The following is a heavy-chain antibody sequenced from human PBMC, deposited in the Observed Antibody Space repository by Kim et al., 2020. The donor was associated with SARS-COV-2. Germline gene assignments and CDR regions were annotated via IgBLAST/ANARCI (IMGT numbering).Heavy chain of an antibody. V-gene: IGHV4-39*01. J-gene: IGHJ5*02. Sequence: RRVTISVDTSKNQFSLKLSSVTAADTAVYYCARLDNYYGVSMASPGWFDPWGQGTLVTVSS. CDR3: ARLDNYYGVSMASPGWFDP. D-gene: IGHD3-10*01.